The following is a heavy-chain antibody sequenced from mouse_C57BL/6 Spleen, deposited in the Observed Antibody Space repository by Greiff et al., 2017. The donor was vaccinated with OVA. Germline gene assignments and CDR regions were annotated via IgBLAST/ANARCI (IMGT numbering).Heavy chain of an antibody. V-gene: IGHV1-81*01. D-gene: IGHD2-2*01. CDR2: IYPRSGNT. CDR1: GYTFTSYG. CDR3: ARSRVTTEYYFDY. J-gene: IGHJ2*01. Sequence: QVQLKESGAELARPGASVKLSCKASGYTFTSYGISWVKQRTGQGLEWIGEIYPRSGNTYYNEKFKGKATLTADKSSSTAYMELRSLTSEDSAVYFCARSRVTTEYYFDYWGQGTTLTVSS.